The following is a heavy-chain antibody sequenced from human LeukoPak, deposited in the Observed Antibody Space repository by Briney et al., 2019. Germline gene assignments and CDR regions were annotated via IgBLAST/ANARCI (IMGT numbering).Heavy chain of an antibody. D-gene: IGHD1-26*01. V-gene: IGHV3-23*01. CDR1: GFTFSDAW. Sequence: GGSLRLSCAGSGFTFSDAWMSWVRQAPGKGLEWVSAISGSGGSTYYADSVKGRFTISRDNSKNTLYLQMNSLRAEDTAVYYCAKDNSGSFDYWGQGTLVTVSS. CDR3: AKDNSGSFDY. J-gene: IGHJ4*02. CDR2: ISGSGGST.